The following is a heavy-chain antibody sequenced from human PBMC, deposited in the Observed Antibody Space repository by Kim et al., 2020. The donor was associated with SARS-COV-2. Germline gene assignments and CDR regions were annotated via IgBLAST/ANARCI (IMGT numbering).Heavy chain of an antibody. V-gene: IGHV3-33*06. CDR3: AKERYSSSWFPYFDY. J-gene: IGHJ4*02. D-gene: IGHD6-13*01. CDR2: IWYDGSNK. Sequence: GGSLRLSCAASGFTFSSYGMHWVRQAPGKGLEWVAVIWYDGSNKYYADSVKGRFTISRDNSKNTLYLQMNSLRAEDTAVYYCAKERYSSSWFPYFDYWGQGTLVTVSS. CDR1: GFTFSSYG.